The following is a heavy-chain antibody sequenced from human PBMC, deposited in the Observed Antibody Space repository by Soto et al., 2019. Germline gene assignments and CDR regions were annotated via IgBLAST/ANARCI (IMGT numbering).Heavy chain of an antibody. D-gene: IGHD6-13*01. CDR1: GDSISSYY. CDR3: ARGAIAAQACES. V-gene: IGHV4-59*13. J-gene: IGHJ5*02. Sequence: PSGTLSLTCTVSGDSISSYYWGWIRQPPGKELEWIWYIYYSGSTNYNPSLKSRVTISADTSKNQFSLKLRSVTAADTAVYYCARGAIAAQACESWGQGTLVTVS. CDR2: IYYSGST.